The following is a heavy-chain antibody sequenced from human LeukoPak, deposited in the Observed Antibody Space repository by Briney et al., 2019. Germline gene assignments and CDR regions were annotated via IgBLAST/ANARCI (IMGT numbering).Heavy chain of an antibody. D-gene: IGHD3-16*01. Sequence: GGSLRLSCEASGFTFNNYVMTWVRQAPGKGLEWVSSISASAAMTYYADSVKGRFTISRDNSKGTLYLLMSSLRADDTAVYYCARGRGRNPSGYYYYMDVWGKGTTVTISS. V-gene: IGHV3-23*01. CDR1: GFTFNNYV. J-gene: IGHJ6*04. CDR2: ISASAAMT. CDR3: ARGRGRNPSGYYYYMDV.